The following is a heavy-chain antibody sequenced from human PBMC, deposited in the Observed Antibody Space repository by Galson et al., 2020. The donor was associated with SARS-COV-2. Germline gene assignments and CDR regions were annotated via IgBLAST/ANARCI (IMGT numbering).Heavy chain of an antibody. V-gene: IGHV3-21*01. CDR3: ARGSLPGIGFY. J-gene: IGHJ4*02. Sequence: GGSLRLSCAASGFTFSSYSMNWVRQAPGKGLEWVSSISSSSSYIYYADSVKGRFTISRDNAKNSLYLQMNSLRAEDTAVYYCARGSLPGIGFYWGQGTLVTVSS. CDR2: ISSSSSYI. CDR1: GFTFSSYS. D-gene: IGHD6-13*01.